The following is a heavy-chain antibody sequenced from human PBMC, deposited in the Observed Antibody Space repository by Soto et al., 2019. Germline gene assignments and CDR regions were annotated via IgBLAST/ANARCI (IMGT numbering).Heavy chain of an antibody. D-gene: IGHD2-2*01. V-gene: IGHV1-18*01. CDR1: GCTFTSYG. CDR3: AVTPGDQLLLFWFDP. J-gene: IGHJ5*02. CDR2: ISAYNGNT. Sequence: ASVKVSCKASGCTFTSYGISWVRQAPGQGLEWMGWISAYNGNTNYAQKLQGRVTMTTDTSTSTAYMELRSLRSDDTAVYYCAVTPGDQLLLFWFDPWGQGTLVTVSS.